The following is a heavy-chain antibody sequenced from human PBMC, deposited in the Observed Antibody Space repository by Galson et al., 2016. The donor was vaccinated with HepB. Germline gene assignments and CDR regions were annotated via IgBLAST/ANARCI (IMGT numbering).Heavy chain of an antibody. D-gene: IGHD6-13*01. CDR1: GGTFNNYA. V-gene: IGHV1-69*10. J-gene: IGHJ4*02. CDR2: IIPIIGIG. Sequence: SVKVSCKASGGTFNNYALNWVRQAPGQGLEWMGLIIPIIGIGNHAQKFQGRVTITADKSTSTAYMELSNVTSEDTAIYYCARAGGDRQQLVLSYFDSWGQGTLVTVSS. CDR3: ARAGGDRQQLVLSYFDS.